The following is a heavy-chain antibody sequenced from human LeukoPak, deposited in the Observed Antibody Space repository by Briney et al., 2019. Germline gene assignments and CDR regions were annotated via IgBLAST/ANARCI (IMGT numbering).Heavy chain of an antibody. CDR3: ARHDLGAMVRGVIWFDP. Sequence: SETLSLTCTVSGGSLSSYYWSWIRQPPGKGLEWIGYIYYSGSTNYNPSLKSRVTISVDTSKNQFSLKLSSVTAADTAVYYCARHDLGAMVRGVIWFDPWGQGTLVTVSS. CDR1: GGSLSSYY. D-gene: IGHD3-10*01. CDR2: IYYSGST. J-gene: IGHJ5*02. V-gene: IGHV4-59*08.